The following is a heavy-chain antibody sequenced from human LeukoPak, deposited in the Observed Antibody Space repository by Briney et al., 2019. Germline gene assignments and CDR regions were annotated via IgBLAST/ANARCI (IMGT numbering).Heavy chain of an antibody. CDR2: IYHSGST. D-gene: IGHD2-15*01. J-gene: IGHJ6*03. Sequence: PSETLSLTCTVSGGSFSSSSYYWSWLWQPPGTGLEWSGYIYHSGSTNYNPSLKSRVTISVDTSKNQFSLKLSSVTAADTAVYYCARGVGYYYMDVWGKGTTVTVSS. CDR3: ARGVGYYYMDV. V-gene: IGHV4-61*01. CDR1: GGSFSSSSYY.